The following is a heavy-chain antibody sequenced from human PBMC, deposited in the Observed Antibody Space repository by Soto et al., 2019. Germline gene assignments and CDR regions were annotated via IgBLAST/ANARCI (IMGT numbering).Heavy chain of an antibody. V-gene: IGHV1-69*12. CDR2: IVPMFGTA. CDR3: ATDGDPGYSFWSGPLGGGRFDP. D-gene: IGHD3-3*01. J-gene: IGHJ5*02. CDR1: GGTFGNTA. Sequence: QVQLVQSGAEVKEPGSSVNVSCKTSGGTFGNTAVTWVRQAPGQGLEWIGGIVPMFGTANYAQKFQGRVTITADESTSTAYMELSSLRSDDTAVYYCATDGDPGYSFWSGPLGGGRFDPWGQGTLVTVSS.